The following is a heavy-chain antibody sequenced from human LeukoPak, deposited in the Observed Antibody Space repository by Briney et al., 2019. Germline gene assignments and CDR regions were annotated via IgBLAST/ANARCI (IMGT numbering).Heavy chain of an antibody. CDR1: GGSFISYA. J-gene: IGHJ5*02. CDR3: AREPLRVVVQNWFDP. Sequence: SVKVSCKASGGSFISYAISWVRQAPGQGLEWTGGIIPIFGTANYAQKFQGRVTITADESTSTAYMELSSLRSEDTAVYYCAREPLRVVVQNWFDPWGQGTLVTVSS. CDR2: IIPIFGTA. D-gene: IGHD3-22*01. V-gene: IGHV1-69*13.